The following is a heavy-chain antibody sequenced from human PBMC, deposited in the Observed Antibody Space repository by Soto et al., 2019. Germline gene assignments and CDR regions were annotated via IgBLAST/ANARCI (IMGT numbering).Heavy chain of an antibody. J-gene: IGHJ6*02. V-gene: IGHV1-69*01. D-gene: IGHD6-25*01. CDR2: IIPIFGTA. Sequence: SMHVPSQAPWLTLRRYAVHRVRPAPGQGLEGMGGIIPIFGTANYAQKCQGRGTITADESTSTAYMELSSLRSEDTAVYYCATDVIAEAAGYYGMDVWGQGTTVTVSS. CDR3: ATDVIAEAAGYYGMDV. CDR1: WLTLRRYA.